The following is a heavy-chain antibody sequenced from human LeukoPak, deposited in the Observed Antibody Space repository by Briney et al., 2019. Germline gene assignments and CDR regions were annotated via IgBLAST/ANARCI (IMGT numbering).Heavy chain of an antibody. J-gene: IGHJ4*02. Sequence: GGSLRLSCAASGFTFRNYGMHWVRQAPGKGLEWVAVIWNDGSKKFYADSVKGRFTISRDNSKNTLYLQMNSLTTEDTAVYYCAKDDSMTLDHFDYWGQGALVTVSS. CDR2: IWNDGSKK. CDR1: GFTFRNYG. V-gene: IGHV3-33*06. CDR3: AKDDSMTLDHFDY. D-gene: IGHD4-11*01.